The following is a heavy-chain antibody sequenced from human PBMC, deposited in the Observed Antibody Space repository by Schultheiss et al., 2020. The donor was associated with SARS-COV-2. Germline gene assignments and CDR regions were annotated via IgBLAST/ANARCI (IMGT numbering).Heavy chain of an antibody. J-gene: IGHJ6*03. CDR2: INWNGGST. D-gene: IGHD2-2*01. CDR3: ARVSDQDIVVVPATNFLGSNYYMDV. Sequence: GGSLRLSCAASGFTFDDYGMSWVRQAPGKGLEWVSGINWNGGSTGYADYVKGRFTISRDNAKNSLYLQMNSLRAEDTALYYCARVSDQDIVVVPATNFLGSNYYMDVWVKWTTVTISS. CDR1: GFTFDDYG. V-gene: IGHV3-20*04.